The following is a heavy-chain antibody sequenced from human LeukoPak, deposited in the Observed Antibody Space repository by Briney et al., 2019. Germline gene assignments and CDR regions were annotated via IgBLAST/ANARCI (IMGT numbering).Heavy chain of an antibody. CDR1: GVSISSSN. V-gene: IGHV3-21*01. J-gene: IGHJ4*02. D-gene: IGHD1-26*01. Sequence: ETLSLTCTVSGVSISSSNSYWGWIRQPPGKGLEWVSSISSRSSYIYDADSVKGRFTISRDNAKNSLYLQMNSLRAEDTAVYYCARDPLKTHSGSYYRFDHWGQGTLVTVSS. CDR2: ISSRSSYI. CDR3: ARDPLKTHSGSYYRFDH.